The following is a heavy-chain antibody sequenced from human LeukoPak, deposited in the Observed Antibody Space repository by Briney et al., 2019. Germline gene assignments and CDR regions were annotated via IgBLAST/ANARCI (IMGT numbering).Heavy chain of an antibody. Sequence: GESLKISCQWSGDSFSNSWIGWVRQMTGKGPDWVGVIYPGDSETRYSPSFQGHVTISADKSISTAYLQWSSLTASDTAIYYCARQGGSYADRDFDYWGQGTLVTVSS. V-gene: IGHV5-51*01. CDR1: GDSFSNSW. CDR2: IYPGDSET. D-gene: IGHD1-26*01. J-gene: IGHJ4*02. CDR3: ARQGGSYADRDFDY.